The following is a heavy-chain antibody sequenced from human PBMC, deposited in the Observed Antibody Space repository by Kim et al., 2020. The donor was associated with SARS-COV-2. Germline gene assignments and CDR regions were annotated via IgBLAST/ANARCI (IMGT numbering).Heavy chain of an antibody. D-gene: IGHD4-17*01. CDR2: IWYDGSSK. V-gene: IGHV3-33*08. Sequence: GGSLRLSCAASGFTFSSYGMHWVRQAPGKGLEWVAVIWYDGSSKYYADSVKGRFTISRDNSKNTLYLQMNSLRAEDTAVYYCASNYGDYGNYYYGMDVWGQGTTVTVSS. CDR1: GFTFSSYG. CDR3: ASNYGDYGNYYYGMDV. J-gene: IGHJ6*02.